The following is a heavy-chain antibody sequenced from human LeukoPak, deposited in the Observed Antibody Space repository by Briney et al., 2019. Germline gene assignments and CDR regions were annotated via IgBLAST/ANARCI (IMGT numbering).Heavy chain of an antibody. J-gene: IGHJ4*02. CDR2: INPSGGST. Sequence: ASVKVSCKASGYTFTSYYMHWVRQAPGQGLEWMGIINPSGGSTSYAQKFQGRVTMTRDMSTSTVYMELSSLRSEDTAVYYCARVKYYYDSSGVEEGFDYWGQGTLVTVSS. CDR1: GYTFTSYY. V-gene: IGHV1-46*01. D-gene: IGHD3-22*01. CDR3: ARVKYYYDSSGVEEGFDY.